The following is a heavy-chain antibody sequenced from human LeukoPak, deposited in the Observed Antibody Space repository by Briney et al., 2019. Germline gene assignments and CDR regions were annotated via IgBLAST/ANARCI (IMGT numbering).Heavy chain of an antibody. Sequence: SETLSLTCTVSGGSFNRSGYYWGWIRQSPGKGLEWIGNIYYSGSTYYNPSLKSRVTISVDTSKNQFSLKLSSVTAADTAVYYCARRRKDLNWFDPWGQGTLVTVSS. CDR1: GGSFNRSGYY. CDR3: ARRRKDLNWFDP. V-gene: IGHV4-39*01. CDR2: IYYSGST. J-gene: IGHJ5*02.